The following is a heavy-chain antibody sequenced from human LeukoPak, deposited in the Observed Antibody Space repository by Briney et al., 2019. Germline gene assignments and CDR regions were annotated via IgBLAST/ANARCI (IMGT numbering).Heavy chain of an antibody. V-gene: IGHV3-64*01. CDR1: GFTFSSYA. CDR3: ARSDYYDSSGPQEY. Sequence: GGSLRLSCAASGFTFSSYAMHWVRQAPGKGLEYVSAISSNGGGTYYANSVKGRFTISRDNSKNTLYLQMGSLRAEDMAVYDCARSDYYDSSGPQEYWGQGTLVTVSP. D-gene: IGHD3-22*01. J-gene: IGHJ4*01. CDR2: ISSNGGGT.